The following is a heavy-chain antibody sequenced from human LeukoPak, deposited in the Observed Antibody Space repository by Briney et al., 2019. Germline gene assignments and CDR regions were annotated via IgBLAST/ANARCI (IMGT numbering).Heavy chain of an antibody. Sequence: SETLSLTCTVSGGSISGYFWTWIKQPAGKGLEWIGRMYSTGSNNYNPSLKSRVTMSLDTSKNHFSLNLTSVTAADTAVYYCAREPTSGREPTSGRPLDYWGQGTLVTVSS. D-gene: IGHD5-12*01. CDR2: MYSTGSN. CDR1: GGSISGYF. CDR3: AREPTSGREPTSGRPLDY. J-gene: IGHJ4*02. V-gene: IGHV4-4*07.